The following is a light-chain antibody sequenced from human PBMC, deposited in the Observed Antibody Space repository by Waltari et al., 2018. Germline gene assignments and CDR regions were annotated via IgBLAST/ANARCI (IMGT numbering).Light chain of an antibody. Sequence: DIMMTQSPATLSVSTGVSATLSCRACQSVSSHLDWYQQIPGQPPRLLIYDSSTRATGIPARFSGSGSGTEFTLTISSLQSEDFAVYYCQQYANWVYTFGQGTKLEIK. CDR1: QSVSSH. CDR2: DSS. V-gene: IGKV3-15*01. CDR3: QQYANWVYT. J-gene: IGKJ2*01.